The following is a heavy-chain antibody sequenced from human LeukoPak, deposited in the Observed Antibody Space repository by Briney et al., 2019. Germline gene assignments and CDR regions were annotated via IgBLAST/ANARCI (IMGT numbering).Heavy chain of an antibody. V-gene: IGHV3-30-3*01. CDR1: GFTFSSYA. J-gene: IGHJ4*02. CDR3: ARDPEHYGSGRYLDY. D-gene: IGHD3-10*01. Sequence: GQSLRLSCAASGFTFSSYAINWVRQAPGKGLGWVAVISYDGTNKNYADSVKGRFTISRDSSKNTVYLEMNSLRGEDTAVYYCARDPEHYGSGRYLDYWGQGSLVTVSS. CDR2: ISYDGTNK.